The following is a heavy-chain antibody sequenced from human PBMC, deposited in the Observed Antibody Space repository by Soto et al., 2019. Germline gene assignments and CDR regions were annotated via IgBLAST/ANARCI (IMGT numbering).Heavy chain of an antibody. V-gene: IGHV3-33*01. CDR2: IWYDGSNK. J-gene: IGHJ4*02. Sequence: QVQLVESGGGVVQPGRSLRLSCAASGFTFSSYGMHWVRQAPGKGLEWVAVIWYDGSNKYYADSVKGRFTISRDNSKNTLYLQMNSLRAEDTAVYYCARGPIGYFDYWGQGTLVTVSS. CDR3: ARGPIGYFDY. CDR1: GFTFSSYG.